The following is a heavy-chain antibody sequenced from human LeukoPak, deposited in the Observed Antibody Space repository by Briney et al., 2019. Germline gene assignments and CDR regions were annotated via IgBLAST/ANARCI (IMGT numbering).Heavy chain of an antibody. CDR2: IYTSGST. CDR1: GGSISSGSYY. V-gene: IGHV4-61*02. CDR3: ARVAYYYDSSGYYDAFDI. D-gene: IGHD3-22*01. Sequence: SEILSFTCTVSGGSISSGSYYWSWIRQPAGKGLEWIGRIYTSGSTNYNPSLESRVTISVDTSKNQFSLKLSSVTAADTAVYYCARVAYYYDSSGYYDAFDIWGQGTMVTVSS. J-gene: IGHJ3*02.